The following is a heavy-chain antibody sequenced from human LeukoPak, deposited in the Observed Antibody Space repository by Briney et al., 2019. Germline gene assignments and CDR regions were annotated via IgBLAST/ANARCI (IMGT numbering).Heavy chain of an antibody. V-gene: IGHV3-64D*06. CDR2: INSNGDST. CDR3: ASGLIGGSFDY. Sequence: PGGSLRLSCSASGFTFSTYAMHWVRQAPGKGLEYVSAINSNGDSTYYADSVKGRFTISRDNSRNTLYLQMSSLRAEDTAVYFCASGLIGGSFDYWGQGTLVTVFS. D-gene: IGHD3-10*01. J-gene: IGHJ4*02. CDR1: GFTFSTYA.